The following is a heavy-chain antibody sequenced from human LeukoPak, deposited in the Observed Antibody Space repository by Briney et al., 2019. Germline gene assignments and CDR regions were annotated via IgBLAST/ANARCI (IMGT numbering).Heavy chain of an antibody. V-gene: IGHV3-21*04. CDR3: ARDRYSSSWTGFGAFDI. Sequence: PGGSLRLSCAASGFTFSGYSFNWVRQAPGKGLEWVSSISSDSVHILHADSVKGRFTISRDNSKNTLYLQMNSLRAEDTAVYYCARDRYSSSWTGFGAFDIWGQGTMVTVSS. CDR1: GFTFSGYS. CDR2: ISSDSVHI. D-gene: IGHD6-13*01. J-gene: IGHJ3*02.